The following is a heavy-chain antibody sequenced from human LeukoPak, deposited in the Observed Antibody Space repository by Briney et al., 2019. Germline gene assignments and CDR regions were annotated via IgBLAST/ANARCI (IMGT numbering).Heavy chain of an antibody. Sequence: SETLSLTCTVSGGSISSGTYYWSWIRQPAGEGLEWIGRIYTSGSTNYNPSLKSRVTISLDTSKNQFSLSLSSVTAADTAVYYCAGLDYSDLSHYFDNWGQGTLVTVSS. CDR2: IYTSGST. CDR1: GGSISSGTYY. V-gene: IGHV4-61*02. J-gene: IGHJ4*02. D-gene: IGHD4-11*01. CDR3: AGLDYSDLSHYFDN.